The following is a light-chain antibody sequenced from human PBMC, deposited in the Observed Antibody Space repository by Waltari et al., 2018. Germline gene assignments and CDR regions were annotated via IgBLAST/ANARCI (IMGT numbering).Light chain of an antibody. V-gene: IGLV1-47*01. CDR3: ATWDDRLTAV. Sequence: QSILTQPPSASGTPGRTATISCSGSNSNVGANSVCWYQQLPGTAPKLLIFGNNQRPSGVPDRFSGSKSGTSASLAIRGLRSEDEADYYCATWDDRLTAVFGGGTKLTVL. CDR2: GNN. J-gene: IGLJ2*01. CDR1: NSNVGANS.